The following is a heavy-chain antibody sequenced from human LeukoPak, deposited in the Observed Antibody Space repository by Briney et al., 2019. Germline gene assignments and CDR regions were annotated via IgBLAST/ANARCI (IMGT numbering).Heavy chain of an antibody. D-gene: IGHD2-15*01. CDR1: GYTFTSYD. V-gene: IGHV1-8*01. CDR2: MNPNSGNT. CDR3: ARVGENCSGGSCYSYPFDY. Sequence: GASVKVSCKASGYTFTSYDINWVRQATGQGLEWMGWMNPNSGNTGYAQKFQGRVTMTRNTSISTAYMELSSLRFEDTAVYYCARVGENCSGGSCYSYPFDYWGQGTLVTVSS. J-gene: IGHJ4*02.